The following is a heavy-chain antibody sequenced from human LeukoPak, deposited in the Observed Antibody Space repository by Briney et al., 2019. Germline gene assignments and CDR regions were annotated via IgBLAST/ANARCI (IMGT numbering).Heavy chain of an antibody. Sequence: PGGSLRLSCAASGLTFSSYAMSWVRQAPGKGLEWVSAISGSGGSTYYADSVKGRFTISRDNSKNTLYLQMNSLRAEDTAVYYCAKDHLLWFGAQDYFDYWGQGTLVTVSS. CDR3: AKDHLLWFGAQDYFDY. D-gene: IGHD3-10*01. CDR2: ISGSGGST. J-gene: IGHJ4*02. CDR1: GLTFSSYA. V-gene: IGHV3-23*01.